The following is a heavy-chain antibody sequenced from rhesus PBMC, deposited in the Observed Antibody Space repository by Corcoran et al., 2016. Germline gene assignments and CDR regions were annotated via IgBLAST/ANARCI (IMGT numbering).Heavy chain of an antibody. V-gene: IGHV1-1*01. CDR3: TRGRSSSIQCFEF. J-gene: IGHJ1*01. CDR1: GYTFTSYY. D-gene: IGHD4-29*01. Sequence: VQLVQSGAEIKQPGASVKLFCKAPGYTFTSYYMHWVRQAPEQGHECKGQISPCNGNKGYAQNVQGRVTITTDTSTSTGYMELSGRRSEDTALYYCTRGRSSSIQCFEFWGQGALVTVSS. CDR2: ISPCNGNK.